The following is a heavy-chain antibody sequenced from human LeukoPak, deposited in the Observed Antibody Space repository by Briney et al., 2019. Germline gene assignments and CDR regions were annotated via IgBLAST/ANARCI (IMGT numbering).Heavy chain of an antibody. D-gene: IGHD6-13*01. CDR1: GFTFSSYS. J-gene: IGHJ4*02. CDR3: AKGLYSSTPFFDS. CDR2: ISSSSSYI. Sequence: GGSLRLSCAASGFTFSSYSMNWVRQAPGKGLEWVSSISSSSSYIYYADSVKGRFTISRDNSKNTLYLQMNSLRAEDTAVYYCAKGLYSSTPFFDSWGQGTLVTVSS. V-gene: IGHV3-21*01.